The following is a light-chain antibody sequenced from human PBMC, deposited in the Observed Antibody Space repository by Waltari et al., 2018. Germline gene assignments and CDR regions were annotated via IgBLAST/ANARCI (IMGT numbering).Light chain of an antibody. V-gene: IGKV1-5*01. CDR2: DAS. CDR3: QHYNAYRT. Sequence: IQMTQSPSTLSASVGDRVIITCRASQSISNWLAWYQQKPGKAPKVLIYDASSLESGVPSRFSGSGSGTDFTLTINSLQPDDFATYYCQHYNAYRTFGQGTKVEIK. J-gene: IGKJ1*01. CDR1: QSISNW.